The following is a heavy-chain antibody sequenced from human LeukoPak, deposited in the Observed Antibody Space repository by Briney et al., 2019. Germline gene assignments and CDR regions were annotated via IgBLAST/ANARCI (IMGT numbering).Heavy chain of an antibody. CDR3: ARGLYSSGWYVPAGVYYFDY. D-gene: IGHD6-19*01. V-gene: IGHV1-2*02. Sequence: ASVKVSCKASGYTFTGYYMHWVRQAPGQGLEWMGWINPNSGGTNYAQKFQGRVTMTRDTSISTAYMELSRLRSDDTAVYYCARGLYSSGWYVPAGVYYFDYWGQGTLVTVSS. CDR1: GYTFTGYY. J-gene: IGHJ4*02. CDR2: INPNSGGT.